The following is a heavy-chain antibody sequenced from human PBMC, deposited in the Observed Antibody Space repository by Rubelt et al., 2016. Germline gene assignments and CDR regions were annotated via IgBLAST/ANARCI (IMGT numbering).Heavy chain of an antibody. CDR1: GFYFSSCW. V-gene: IGHV3-7*01. Sequence: GGSLRLSCAASGFYFSSCWVNWLRQAPGKGLEWVANIRQDGSEKFYVDSVKGRFTISRDNAKNSLYLQMNSLRVEDTAVYYCARAYYYDNAGYYSNYGMGVWGQGTTVTV. D-gene: IGHD3-16*01. CDR3: ARAYYYDNAGYYSNYGMGV. J-gene: IGHJ6*02. CDR2: IRQDGSEK.